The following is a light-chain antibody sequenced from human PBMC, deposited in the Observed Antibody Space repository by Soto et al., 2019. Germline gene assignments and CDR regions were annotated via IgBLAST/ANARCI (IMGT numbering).Light chain of an antibody. CDR3: QQYGGSPET. CDR2: GAS. V-gene: IGKV3-15*01. J-gene: IGKJ1*01. Sequence: EIVMTQSPATLSVSPGERVTLSCRASQNIISNLAWYQQKPGQAPRLLIYGASTRATGIPARFSGSGSGTDFTLTISRLEPEDFAVYYCQQYGGSPETFGQGTKVDIK. CDR1: QNIISN.